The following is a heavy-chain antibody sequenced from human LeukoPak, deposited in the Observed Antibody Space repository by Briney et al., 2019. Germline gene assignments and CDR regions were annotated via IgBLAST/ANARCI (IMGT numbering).Heavy chain of an antibody. CDR2: ISGSGGRI. V-gene: IGHV3-23*01. J-gene: IGHJ4*02. CDR1: GFTFSNYA. Sequence: GGSLRLSCAASGFTFSNYAMNWVRQAPGKGLEWVSGISGSGGRIYYGASVKGRFTISRDNSKNTLNLQMNSLRAEDTAVYYCARDSTMVRGVIPFDYWGQGTLVTVSS. CDR3: ARDSTMVRGVIPFDY. D-gene: IGHD3-10*01.